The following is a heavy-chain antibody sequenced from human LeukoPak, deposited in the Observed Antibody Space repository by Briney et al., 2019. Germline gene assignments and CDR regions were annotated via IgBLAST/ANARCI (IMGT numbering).Heavy chain of an antibody. Sequence: PSETLSLTCTVSGGSISSHYWSWIRQPPGKGLEWIGYIYYSGSTNYNPSLKSRVTISVDTSKNQFSLNLSSVTAADTAVYYCGRSQSSGYYYVYDYWGQGTLVTVSS. D-gene: IGHD3-22*01. CDR1: GGSISSHY. CDR2: IYYSGST. CDR3: GRSQSSGYYYVYDY. J-gene: IGHJ4*02. V-gene: IGHV4-59*11.